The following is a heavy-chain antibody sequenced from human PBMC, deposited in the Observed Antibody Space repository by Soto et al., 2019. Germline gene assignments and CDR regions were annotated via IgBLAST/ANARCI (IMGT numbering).Heavy chain of an antibody. CDR2: IWYDGSNK. CDR1: GFTFSSYG. Sequence: GGSLRLSCAASGFTFSSYGMHWVRQAPGKGLEWVAVIWYDGSNKYYADSVKGRFTISRDNSKNTLYLQMNSLRAEDTAVYYCAALATKTNFDYWGQGTLVTVS. V-gene: IGHV3-33*01. D-gene: IGHD5-12*01. J-gene: IGHJ4*02. CDR3: AALATKTNFDY.